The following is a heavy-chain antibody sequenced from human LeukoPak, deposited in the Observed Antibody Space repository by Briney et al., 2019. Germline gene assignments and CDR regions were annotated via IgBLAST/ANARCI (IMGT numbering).Heavy chain of an antibody. D-gene: IGHD1-26*01. V-gene: IGHV4-59*12. J-gene: IGHJ6*02. CDR2: ISYTGST. CDR3: ARAGIVGATTEGDYYGMDV. CDR1: GDSISGYS. Sequence: SETLSLTCTVSGDSISGYSWSWLRQPPGKRPEWVAYISYTGSTIYSPSLKSRVTMSVDTSKNQFSLKLSSVTAADTAVYYCARAGIVGATTEGDYYGMDVWGQGTTVTVSS.